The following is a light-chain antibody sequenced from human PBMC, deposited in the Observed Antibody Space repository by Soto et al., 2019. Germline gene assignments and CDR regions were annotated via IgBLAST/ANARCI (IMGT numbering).Light chain of an antibody. CDR3: QQSYSTPVT. Sequence: DIQMTQSPSSLSASVGDRVTITCRASQNINTYFNWYQQKPGKAPNLLIYGASSLQSGVPSRFSGSGSGTDFTLTIDSLQPEDFATYFCQQSYSTPVTFGQGTRLDIK. CDR1: QNINTY. V-gene: IGKV1-39*01. CDR2: GAS. J-gene: IGKJ5*01.